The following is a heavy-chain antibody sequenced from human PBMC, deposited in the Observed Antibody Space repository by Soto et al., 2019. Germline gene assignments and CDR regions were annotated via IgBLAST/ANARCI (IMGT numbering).Heavy chain of an antibody. CDR2: IYYSGST. CDR1: GGSISSGGYY. Sequence: PSETLSLTCTVSGGSISSGGYYWSWIRQHPGKGLEWIGYIYYSGSTYYNPSLKSRVTISVDTSKNQISLKLSSVTAADTAVYYCASMVRGVIRLDYWGQGTLVTVSS. J-gene: IGHJ4*02. CDR3: ASMVRGVIRLDY. D-gene: IGHD3-10*01. V-gene: IGHV4-31*03.